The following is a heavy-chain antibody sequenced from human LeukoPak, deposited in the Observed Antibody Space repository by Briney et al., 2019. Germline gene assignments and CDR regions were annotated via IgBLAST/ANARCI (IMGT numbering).Heavy chain of an antibody. D-gene: IGHD3-10*01. CDR2: IYHSGST. Sequence: PSGTLSLTCAVSGGSVSRSNWWSWVRQPPGKGLEWIGEIYHSGSTNYNPSLKSRVTISVDTSKNQFSLKLSSVTAADTAVYYCARHDMVRGVAYWGQGTLVTVSS. V-gene: IGHV4-4*02. CDR1: GGSVSRSNW. J-gene: IGHJ4*02. CDR3: ARHDMVRGVAY.